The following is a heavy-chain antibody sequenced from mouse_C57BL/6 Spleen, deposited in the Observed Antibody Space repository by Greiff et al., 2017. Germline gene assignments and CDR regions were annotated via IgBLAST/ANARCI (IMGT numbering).Heavy chain of an antibody. CDR2: IDPENGDT. CDR1: GFNIKDDY. Sequence: VQLQQSGAELVRPGASVKLSCTASGFNIKDDYMHWVKQRPEQGLEWIGWIDPENGDTEYASKFQGKATITPDTSSNTAYLQLSSLTSEDTAVYYCPTLLRSFAYWGQGTLVTVSA. D-gene: IGHD1-1*01. J-gene: IGHJ3*01. V-gene: IGHV14-4*01. CDR3: PTLLRSFAY.